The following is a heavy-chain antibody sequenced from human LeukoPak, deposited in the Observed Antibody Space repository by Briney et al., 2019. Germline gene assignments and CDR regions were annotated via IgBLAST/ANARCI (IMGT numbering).Heavy chain of an antibody. J-gene: IGHJ3*02. CDR3: ARVWGYDSSGYFAFDI. CDR2: IYYSGST. Sequence: PSETLSLTCTVSGGSISSSSYYWGWIRQPPGRGLEWIGSIYYSGSTYYNPSLKSRVTISVDTSKNQFSLKLSSVTAADTAVYYCARVWGYDSSGYFAFDIWGQGTMVTVSS. CDR1: GGSISSSSYY. V-gene: IGHV4-39*07. D-gene: IGHD3-22*01.